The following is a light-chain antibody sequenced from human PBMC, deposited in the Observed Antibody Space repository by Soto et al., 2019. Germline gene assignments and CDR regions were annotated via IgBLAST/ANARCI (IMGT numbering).Light chain of an antibody. J-gene: IGKJ1*01. V-gene: IGKV3-15*01. Sequence: EIVMTQSPATLSVSPGERATLSCRASQSVSNNLAWYQQKPGQAPRLLIYGASTRATGIPARFSGRGSGTEFTLTISSLQSEDFAVYYCQQHNNWPRTFRQGTKVDIK. CDR1: QSVSNN. CDR2: GAS. CDR3: QQHNNWPRT.